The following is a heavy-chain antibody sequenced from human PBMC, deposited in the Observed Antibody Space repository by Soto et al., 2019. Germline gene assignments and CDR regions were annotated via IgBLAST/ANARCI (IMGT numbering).Heavy chain of an antibody. CDR1: GGSISSSGYY. D-gene: IGHD3-16*01. J-gene: IGHJ6*02. CDR3: ARLNPWGYSYYGMDV. Sequence: QLQLQQSGPGLVKPSETLSLTCTVSGGSISSSGYYWGWIRQPPGKGLEWIGSTYYSGRTTYNPHLQSRVAISVDTSNNQFSRKVSSVTAADTAVYFCARLNPWGYSYYGMDVWGQGTTVTVSS. V-gene: IGHV4-39*01. CDR2: TYYSGRT.